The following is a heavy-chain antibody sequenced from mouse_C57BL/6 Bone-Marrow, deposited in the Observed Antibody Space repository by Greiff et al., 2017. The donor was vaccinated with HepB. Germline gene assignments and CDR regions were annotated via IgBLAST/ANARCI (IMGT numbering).Heavy chain of an antibody. CDR1: GFTFSDYG. D-gene: IGHD1-1*01. V-gene: IGHV5-17*01. CDR3: ARPYYYGSSGYAMDY. J-gene: IGHJ4*01. CDR2: ISSGSSTI. Sequence: DVMLVESGGGLVKPGGSLKLSCAASGFTFSDYGMHWVRQAPEKRLEWVAYISSGSSTIYYADTVKGRFTISRDNAKNTLFLQMTSLRSEDTAMYYCARPYYYGSSGYAMDYWGQGTSVTVSS.